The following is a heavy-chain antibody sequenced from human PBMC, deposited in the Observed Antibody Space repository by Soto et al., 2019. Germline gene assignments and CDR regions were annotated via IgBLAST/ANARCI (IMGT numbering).Heavy chain of an antibody. J-gene: IGHJ4*02. Sequence: LSLTCTVSGASINNGDYYWSWIRQLPGKDLAWIQYNYFRARTYYNPSLESRLSISLDTSQNQFSLKLTSVTAADTAVYYCAGGNAWEVILGYWGQGTLVTVSS. CDR3: AGGNAWEVILGY. V-gene: IGHV4-31*03. CDR2: NYFRART. CDR1: GASINNGDYY. D-gene: IGHD3-10*01.